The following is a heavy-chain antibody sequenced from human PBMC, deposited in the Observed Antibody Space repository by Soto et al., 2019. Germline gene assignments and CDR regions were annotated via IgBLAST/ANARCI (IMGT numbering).Heavy chain of an antibody. CDR1: GFSLSTSGVG. CDR2: IYWNDDK. D-gene: IGHD6-13*01. V-gene: IGHV2-5*01. J-gene: IGHJ4*02. Sequence: QITLKESGPTLVKPTQTLTLTCTFSGFSLSTSGVGVGWIRQPPGKALEWLALIYWNDDKRYSPSLKSRLTITKDTSKNQVVLTMTNMDPVDTATYYCAHRPNVTNSSWPYYFDYWGQGTLVTVSS. CDR3: AHRPNVTNSSWPYYFDY.